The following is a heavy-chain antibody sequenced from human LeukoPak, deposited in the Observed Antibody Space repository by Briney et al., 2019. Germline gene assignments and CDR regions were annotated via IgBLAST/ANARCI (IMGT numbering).Heavy chain of an antibody. J-gene: IGHJ6*03. CDR2: IRYDGSNK. Sequence: GGSLRLSCAASGFTFSSYGMHWVRQAPGKGLEWVAFIRYDGSNKYYADSVRGRFTISRDNAKNTLYLQMNSLRAEDTAVYYCAREEGGSYYDVGRDYYYYMDVWGKGTTVTVSS. D-gene: IGHD1-26*01. V-gene: IGHV3-30*02. CDR3: AREEGGSYYDVGRDYYYYMDV. CDR1: GFTFSSYG.